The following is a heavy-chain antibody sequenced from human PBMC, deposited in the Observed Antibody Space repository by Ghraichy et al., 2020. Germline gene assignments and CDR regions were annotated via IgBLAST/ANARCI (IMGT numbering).Heavy chain of an antibody. CDR2: IYYSGNT. Sequence: SETLSLTCTVSGGSIGSSNNYWGWIHQPPGKGLEWIGSIYYSGNTNYNPSLESRVTISVDTSKNQFSLRLSSVTAADTAVYYCATGQQLVLFQHWGQGTLVTVSS. CDR1: GGSIGSSNNY. J-gene: IGHJ1*01. D-gene: IGHD6-13*01. V-gene: IGHV4-39*01. CDR3: ATGQQLVLFQH.